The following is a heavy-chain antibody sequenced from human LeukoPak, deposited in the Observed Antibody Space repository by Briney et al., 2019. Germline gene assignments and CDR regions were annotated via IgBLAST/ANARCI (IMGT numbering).Heavy chain of an antibody. Sequence: PSETLSLTCTVSGYSISSGYYWGWIRQPPGKGLEWIGSIYHSGSTYYNPSLKSRVTISVDTSKNQFSLKLSSVTAADTAVYYCARDPSVLAGATSWFDPWGQGTLVTVSS. CDR3: ARDPSVLAGATSWFDP. CDR2: IYHSGST. D-gene: IGHD1-26*01. CDR1: GYSISSGYY. V-gene: IGHV4-38-2*02. J-gene: IGHJ5*02.